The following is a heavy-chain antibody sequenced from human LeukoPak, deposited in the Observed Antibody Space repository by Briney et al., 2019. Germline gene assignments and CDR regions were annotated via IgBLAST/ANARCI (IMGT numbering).Heavy chain of an antibody. V-gene: IGHV1-69*04. D-gene: IGHD1-14*01. Sequence: WASVKVSCKASGGTSSNYVISWVRQAPGQGLEWMGRIISVLNTANYAEKFQGRVAITADKSTSTAYMELSSLRSDDTAVYYCARDAHRALDYWGQGTLVTASS. J-gene: IGHJ4*02. CDR1: GGTSSNYV. CDR2: IISVLNTA. CDR3: ARDAHRALDY.